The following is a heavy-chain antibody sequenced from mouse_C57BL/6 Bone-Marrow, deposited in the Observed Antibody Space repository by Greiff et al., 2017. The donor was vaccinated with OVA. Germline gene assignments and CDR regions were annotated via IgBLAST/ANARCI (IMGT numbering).Heavy chain of an antibody. D-gene: IGHD2-4*01. CDR2: ISSGGDYI. CDR1: GFTFSSYA. Sequence: EVHLVESGEGLVKPGGSLKLSCAASGFTFSSYAMSWVRQTPVKRLEWVAYISSGGDYIYYADTVKGRFTISRDNARNTLYLQRSSLKSEDTAMYYCTRDRGLRPWLAYWGQGTLVTVSA. V-gene: IGHV5-9-1*02. J-gene: IGHJ3*01. CDR3: TRDRGLRPWLAY.